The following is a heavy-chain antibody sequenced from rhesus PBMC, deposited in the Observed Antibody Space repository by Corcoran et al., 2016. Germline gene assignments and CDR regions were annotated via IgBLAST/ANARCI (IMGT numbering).Heavy chain of an antibody. CDR3: SRFDV. J-gene: IGHJ5-1*01. CDR1: GFTFNIYG. Sequence: EGQMVESGGDLVQPGGSLRLSCAASGFTFNIYGIHWVRQAPGKGLEWVEVISSDGSNKQYADSVRDRFTISRDNSRNIVYLQMNNLKLEDTAVYYCSRFDVWGPGVLVIVSS. CDR2: ISSDGSNK. V-gene: IGHV3-54*02.